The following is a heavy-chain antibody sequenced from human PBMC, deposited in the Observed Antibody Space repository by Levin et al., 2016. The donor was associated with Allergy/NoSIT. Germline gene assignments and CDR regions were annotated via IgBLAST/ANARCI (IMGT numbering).Heavy chain of an antibody. D-gene: IGHD5-18*01. Sequence: SETLSLTCAVYGGSFSGYYWSWIRQPPGKGLEWIGKINHSGSTNYNPSLKSRVTISVDTSKNQFSLKLSSVTAADTAVYYCARGPGSYGEVDYWGQGTLVTVSS. V-gene: IGHV4-34*01. CDR2: INHSGST. CDR1: GGSFSGYY. CDR3: ARGPGSYGEVDY. J-gene: IGHJ4*01.